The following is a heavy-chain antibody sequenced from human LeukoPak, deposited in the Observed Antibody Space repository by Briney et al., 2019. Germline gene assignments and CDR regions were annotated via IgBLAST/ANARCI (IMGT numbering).Heavy chain of an antibody. CDR1: GGSIRSSYYY. J-gene: IGHJ4*02. Sequence: PSETLSLTCTVSGGSIRSSYYYWGWIRQHPGKGLEWIGYIYYSGSTYYNPSLKSRVTISVDTSKNQFSLKLSSVTAADTAVYYCARVEGAGRGVFDYWGQGTLVTVSS. D-gene: IGHD2-8*02. V-gene: IGHV4-31*03. CDR2: IYYSGST. CDR3: ARVEGAGRGVFDY.